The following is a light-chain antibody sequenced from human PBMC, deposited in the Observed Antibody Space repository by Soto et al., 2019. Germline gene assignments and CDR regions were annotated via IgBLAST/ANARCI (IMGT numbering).Light chain of an antibody. V-gene: IGKV3-20*01. CDR2: GAS. CDR1: QSVSNNY. J-gene: IGKJ4*01. Sequence: EIVLTQSPGTLSLSPGERATLSCRASQSVSNNYLAWYQQKPGQAPRLLLYGASNRATGIPDRFSGSGSATDFTLTISRLEPEDFAVYFCQQSGSSPLTFGGGTKVEIK. CDR3: QQSGSSPLT.